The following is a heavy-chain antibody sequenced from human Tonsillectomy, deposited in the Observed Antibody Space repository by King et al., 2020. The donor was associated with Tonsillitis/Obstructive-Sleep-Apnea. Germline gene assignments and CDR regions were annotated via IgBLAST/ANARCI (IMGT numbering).Heavy chain of an antibody. CDR1: GFTFRSYV. V-gene: IGHV3-30*01. CDR3: ARDHFMDV. J-gene: IGHJ6*03. Sequence: VQLVESGGGVGQPGRSLRLSCAASGFTFRSYVIHWVRQAPGKGLEWVADISHDGRNKQYADSVKGRFTISRENSKNTLYLQMNSLRAEDTAVYYCARDHFMDVWGIGTTVTVSS. CDR2: ISHDGRNK.